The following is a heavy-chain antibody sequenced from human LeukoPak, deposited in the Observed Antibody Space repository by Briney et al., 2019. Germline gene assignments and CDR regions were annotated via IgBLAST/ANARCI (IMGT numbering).Heavy chain of an antibody. D-gene: IGHD1-14*01. J-gene: IGHJ6*02. Sequence: PGGSLRLSCAASGFTFRNAWMTWVRQAPGEGLEWVGRIERTPDGGTTDYAAPVRGRFTVSRDDSKNTLYLRMNSLKAGDTAVYFCATGIYYYYAMDVWGQGTTVTVSS. CDR1: GFTFRNAW. CDR3: ATGIYYYYAMDV. V-gene: IGHV3-15*04. CDR2: IERTPDGGTT.